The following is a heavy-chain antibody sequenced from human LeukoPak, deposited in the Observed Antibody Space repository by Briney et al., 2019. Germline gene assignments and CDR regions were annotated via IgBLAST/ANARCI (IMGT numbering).Heavy chain of an antibody. V-gene: IGHV3-21*01. J-gene: IGHJ6*02. Sequence: GGSLTLSCAASGFTFSSYSMNWVRQAPGKGLEWVSSISSSSSYIYYADSVKGRFTISRDNAKNSLYLQMNSLRAEDTAVYYCARDLPLVSSSISPHYGMDVWGQGTTVTVSS. CDR1: GFTFSSYS. CDR2: ISSSSSYI. CDR3: ARDLPLVSSSISPHYGMDV. D-gene: IGHD6-6*01.